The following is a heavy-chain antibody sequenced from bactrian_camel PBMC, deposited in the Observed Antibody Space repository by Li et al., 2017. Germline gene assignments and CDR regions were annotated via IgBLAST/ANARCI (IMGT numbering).Heavy chain of an antibody. CDR3: AATGIQYDISSSRLQTWGYNY. D-gene: IGHD4*01. J-gene: IGHJ4*01. Sequence: HVQLVESGGGLVQAGGSLRLSCGSSSGHTGRMYCMAWFRLAPGKEREGVARTSPGGSWTYYADSVKGRFTISRDNAKQMAYLQMTGLKPEDTAMYYCAATGIQYDISSSRLQTWGYNYWDQGTQVTVS. CDR2: TSPGGSWT. V-gene: IGHV3S57*01. CDR1: GHTGRMYC.